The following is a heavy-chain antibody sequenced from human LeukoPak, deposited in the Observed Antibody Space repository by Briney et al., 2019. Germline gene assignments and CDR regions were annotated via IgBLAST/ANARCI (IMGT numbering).Heavy chain of an antibody. CDR1: GFTFISYG. D-gene: IGHD1-1*01. Sequence: PGRSLRLSCAASGFTFISYGVHWVRQAPGKGLELEPVRWYDGGNKYDADSVKGRFTISRDNSKNPLYLQMNSLSGEDAAVYYCARGGDPVHLEPGVGMYGMDVWGQGTKVTVCS. V-gene: IGHV3-33*01. J-gene: IGHJ6*02. CDR3: ARGGDPVHLEPGVGMYGMDV. CDR2: RWYDGGNK.